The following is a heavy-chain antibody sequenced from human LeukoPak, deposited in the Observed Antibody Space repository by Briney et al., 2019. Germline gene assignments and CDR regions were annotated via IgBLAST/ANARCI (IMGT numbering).Heavy chain of an antibody. J-gene: IGHJ4*02. Sequence: GGSLRLXCAASGFTFSTYSMNWVRQAPGKGLEWVSYISSSSNTIYDADSEKGRFTISRDNAKNSLYLQMSSLRAEDTAVYYCAVSDYFDYWGQGTLVTVSS. CDR1: GFTFSTYS. D-gene: IGHD5/OR15-5a*01. CDR2: ISSSSNTI. CDR3: AVSDYFDY. V-gene: IGHV3-48*01.